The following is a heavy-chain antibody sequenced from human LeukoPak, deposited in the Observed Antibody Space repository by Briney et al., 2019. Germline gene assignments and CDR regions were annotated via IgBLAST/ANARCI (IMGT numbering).Heavy chain of an antibody. CDR2: IYHSGST. J-gene: IGHJ4*02. V-gene: IGHV4-30-2*01. D-gene: IGHD5-18*01. CDR1: GGSISSGGYS. CDR3: AREKLADSYGLDY. Sequence: PSETLSLTCAVSGGSISSGGYSWSWIRQPPGKGLEWIGYIYHSGSTYYNPSLKSRVTISVDRSKNQFSLKLSSVTAADTAVYYCAREKLADSYGLDYWGQGTLVTVSS.